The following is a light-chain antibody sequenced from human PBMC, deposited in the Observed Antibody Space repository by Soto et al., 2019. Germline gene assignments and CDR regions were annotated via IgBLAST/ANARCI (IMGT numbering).Light chain of an antibody. CDR2: VAS. CDR3: QQYGSSRT. J-gene: IGKJ1*01. Sequence: EIVLTQSPGTLSLSPGERATLSCRASQSVSSNYLAWYQQKPGQAPRLLIYVASSRATGIPDRFSGSGSGTDFTITISRLEPEDFAVYYFQQYGSSRTFGQGTKVEIK. V-gene: IGKV3-20*01. CDR1: QSVSSNY.